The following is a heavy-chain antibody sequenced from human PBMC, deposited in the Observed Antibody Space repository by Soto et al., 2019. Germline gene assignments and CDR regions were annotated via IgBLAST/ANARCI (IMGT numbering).Heavy chain of an antibody. CDR1: AGTFSSYT. J-gene: IGHJ3*02. CDR2: IIPIFGTA. V-gene: IGHV1-69*13. CDR3: ARGGSRTDDYGDSDAFDI. D-gene: IGHD4-17*01. Sequence: GASVKVSCKASAGTFSSYTISWVRQAPGQGLEWMGGIIPIFGTANYAQKCQGRVTITADESTSTAYMELSSVRSEDTAVYYCARGGSRTDDYGDSDAFDIWGQGTMVTVSS.